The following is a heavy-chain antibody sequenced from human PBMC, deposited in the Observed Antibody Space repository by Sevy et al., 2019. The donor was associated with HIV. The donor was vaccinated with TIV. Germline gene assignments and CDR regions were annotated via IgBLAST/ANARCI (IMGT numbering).Heavy chain of an antibody. CDR3: ARDLEEWELRYLGY. J-gene: IGHJ4*02. V-gene: IGHV3-33*01. CDR1: GFTFSSFG. CDR2: IWYDGKNA. D-gene: IGHD1-26*01. Sequence: GGSLRLSCAASGFTFSSFGMYWARQAPGEGLEWVAIIWYDGKNALYADSVKGRFTIYRDNSKNTLYLQMNSLRAEDTAVYYCARDLEEWELRYLGYWGQGTLVTVSS.